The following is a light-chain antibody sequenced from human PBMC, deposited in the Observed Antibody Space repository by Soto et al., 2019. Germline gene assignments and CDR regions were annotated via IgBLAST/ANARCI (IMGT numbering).Light chain of an antibody. Sequence: EVIMTQSPVTLSVSPGERATLSCRASQSVRHKLAWYQQKPGQPPRLIIHSVSTRATGTPARFSGSGSETDFTLTISDLQPEDSAVYYCQQYNNWPPITFGQGTGLEMK. J-gene: IGKJ5*01. CDR2: SVS. V-gene: IGKV3D-15*01. CDR1: QSVRHK. CDR3: QQYNNWPPIT.